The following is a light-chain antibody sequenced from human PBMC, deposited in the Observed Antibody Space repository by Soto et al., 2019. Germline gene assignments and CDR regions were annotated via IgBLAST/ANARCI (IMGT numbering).Light chain of an antibody. J-gene: IGKJ4*01. CDR1: QSISSY. CDR3: QQSYSTPAPT. CDR2: AAS. V-gene: IGKV1-39*01. Sequence: DIQMTQSPSSLSASVGDRVTITCRASQSISSYLNWYQQKPGKAPKLLIYAASSLQSGVPSRFSGSGSGTEFTLTISSLQPEDFATYYFQQSYSTPAPTFGGGTKVEIK.